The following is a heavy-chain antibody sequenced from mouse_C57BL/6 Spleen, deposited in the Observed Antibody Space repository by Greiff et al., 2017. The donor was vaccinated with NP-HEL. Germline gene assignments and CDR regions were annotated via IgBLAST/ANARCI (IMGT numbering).Heavy chain of an antibody. CDR2: ISSGSSTI. D-gene: IGHD1-1*01. Sequence: EVMLVESGGGLVKPGGSLKLSCAASGFTFSDYGMHWVRQAPEKGLEWVAYISSGSSTIYYAATVKGRFTISRDTAKNTLFLQMTSLRSEDTAMYYCARNYGSSYAWFAYWGQGTLVTVSA. CDR1: GFTFSDYG. CDR3: ARNYGSSYAWFAY. J-gene: IGHJ3*01. V-gene: IGHV5-17*01.